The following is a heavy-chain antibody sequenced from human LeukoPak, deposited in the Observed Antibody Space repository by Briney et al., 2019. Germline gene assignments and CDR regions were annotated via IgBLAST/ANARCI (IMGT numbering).Heavy chain of an antibody. Sequence: PGGSLRLSCAASGFTFSSYAMHWVRQAPGKGLEWVAVISYDGSNKYYADSVKGRFTISRDNSKNTLYLQMNSLRDEDTAVYYCAREIMTTVTRSWFDPWGQGTLVTVSS. D-gene: IGHD4-17*01. CDR1: GFTFSSYA. J-gene: IGHJ5*02. CDR3: AREIMTTVTRSWFDP. CDR2: ISYDGSNK. V-gene: IGHV3-30-3*01.